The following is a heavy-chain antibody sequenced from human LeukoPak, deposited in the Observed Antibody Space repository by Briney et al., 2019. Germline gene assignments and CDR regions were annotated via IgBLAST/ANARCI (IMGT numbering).Heavy chain of an antibody. V-gene: IGHV3-48*01. J-gene: IGHJ3*02. D-gene: IGHD3-22*01. CDR2: ISSSSSTI. CDR3: ARTYDSSGPDDAFDI. Sequence: PGGSLRLSCAASGFTFSSYSTNWVRQAPGKGLEWVSYISSSSSTIYYADSVKGRFTISRDNAKNSLYLQMNSLRAEDTAVYYCARTYDSSGPDDAFDIWGQGTMVTVSS. CDR1: GFTFSSYS.